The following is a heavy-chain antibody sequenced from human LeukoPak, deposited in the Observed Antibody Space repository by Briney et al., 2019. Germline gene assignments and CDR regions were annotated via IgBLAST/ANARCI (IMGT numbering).Heavy chain of an antibody. D-gene: IGHD1-26*01. Sequence: GGSLRLSCAASGFTFSNYAMHWVRQAPGKGLEWVAVLCYEGSNKYYTDSVKGRFTISRDNSKNTLYLQMNSLRAEDTAAYYCARYSGSYNLPYYFDDWGQGTLVTVSS. CDR1: GFTFSNYA. J-gene: IGHJ4*02. V-gene: IGHV3-33*01. CDR3: ARYSGSYNLPYYFDD. CDR2: LCYEGSNK.